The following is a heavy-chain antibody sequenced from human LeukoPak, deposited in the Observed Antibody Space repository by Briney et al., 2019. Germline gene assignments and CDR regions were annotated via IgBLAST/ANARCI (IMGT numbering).Heavy chain of an antibody. CDR1: GGSISSYY. D-gene: IGHD6-13*01. CDR2: IYTSGST. Sequence: PSESLSLTCTVSGGSISSYYWSWLRQPPGKGLEWIGYIYTSGSTNYNTSLKSRVSISVDTSKNQSSLKLSSVTAPNTAVYYCARHGPPPLAAADPDYFDYWGQGTLVTVSS. CDR3: ARHGPPPLAAADPDYFDY. V-gene: IGHV4-4*09. J-gene: IGHJ4*02.